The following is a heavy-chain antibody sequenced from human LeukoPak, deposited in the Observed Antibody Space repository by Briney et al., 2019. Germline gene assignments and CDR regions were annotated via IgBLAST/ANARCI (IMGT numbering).Heavy chain of an antibody. CDR2: ITSSSATI. D-gene: IGHD3-9*01. CDR1: GFTFSSYS. J-gene: IGHJ4*02. V-gene: IGHV3-48*02. Sequence: GGSLRLSCAASGFTFSSYSMNWVRQAPGKGLEWVSYITSSSATIFYVDSVKGRFTISRDNGKNYLYLQMNSLRDEDTAVYYCARDLDWGFDYWGQGILVTVSS. CDR3: ARDLDWGFDY.